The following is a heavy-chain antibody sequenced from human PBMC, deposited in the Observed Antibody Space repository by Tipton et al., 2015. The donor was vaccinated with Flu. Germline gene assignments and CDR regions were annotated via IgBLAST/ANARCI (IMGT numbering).Heavy chain of an antibody. CDR2: IYYSGST. D-gene: IGHD6-13*01. V-gene: IGHV4-39*07. CDR3: AIDDFGSSWYGY. CDR1: GGSIGSSAHY. J-gene: IGHJ4*02. Sequence: TLSLTCTVSGGSIGSSAHYWGWIRQTPGKGLEWIGNIYYSGSTFYNPSLKSRVTISLDKSTNQFSLRLSSVTAADTAIYYCAIDDFGSSWYGYWGQGSLVTVSS.